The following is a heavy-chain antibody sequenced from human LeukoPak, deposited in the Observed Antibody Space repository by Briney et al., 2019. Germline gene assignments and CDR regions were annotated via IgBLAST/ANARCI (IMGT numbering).Heavy chain of an antibody. CDR1: GYTFTTYD. CDR2: MNPNSGNT. Sequence: GASVKVSCKASGYTFTTYDITWVRQATGQGLEWMGWMNPNSGNTAYAQKFQGRVTITRNTSISTAYMELSSLRSDDTAVYYCARGGYYYDSRGYPYYMDVWGKGTTVTVSS. CDR3: ARGGYYYDSRGYPYYMDV. D-gene: IGHD3-22*01. J-gene: IGHJ6*03. V-gene: IGHV1-8*03.